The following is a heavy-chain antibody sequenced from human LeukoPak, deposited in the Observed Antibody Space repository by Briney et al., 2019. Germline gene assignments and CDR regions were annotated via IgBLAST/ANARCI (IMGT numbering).Heavy chain of an antibody. CDR3: ARDSPPWIVGATSLYYYGMDV. V-gene: IGHV4-30-2*01. J-gene: IGHJ6*02. CDR1: GGSISSGGYS. D-gene: IGHD1-26*01. Sequence: PSETLSLTCAVSGGSISSGGYSWSWIRQPPGKGLEWIGYIYHSGSTYYNPSLKSRVTISVDTSKNQFSLKLSSVTAADTAVYYCARDSPPWIVGATSLYYYGMDVWGQGTTVTVSS. CDR2: IYHSGST.